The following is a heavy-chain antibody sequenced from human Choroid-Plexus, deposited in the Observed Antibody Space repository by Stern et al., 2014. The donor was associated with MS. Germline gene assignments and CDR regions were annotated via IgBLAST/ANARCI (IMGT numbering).Heavy chain of an antibody. V-gene: IGHV3-30*18. Sequence: VQLVESGGGVAQPGRPLILSCAASGFTFSNFGMHWVRQAPGKGLEWVALISYDGSDKYYADSVQGRFTIFRENSKNTLYMHMNSLRAEDTAVYYCAKDRQWSTYFFDYWGQGSLVTVSS. J-gene: IGHJ4*02. CDR3: AKDRQWSTYFFDY. CDR1: GFTFSNFG. D-gene: IGHD2-15*01. CDR2: ISYDGSDK.